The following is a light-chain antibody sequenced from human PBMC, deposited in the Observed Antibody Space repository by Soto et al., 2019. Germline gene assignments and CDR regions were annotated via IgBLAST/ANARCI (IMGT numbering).Light chain of an antibody. V-gene: IGLV2-11*01. CDR1: SSDVGGYNS. CDR2: VVS. J-gene: IGLJ3*02. CDR3: CSYAGTYTWV. Sequence: QSALTQPRSVSGSPGQSVTISCTGTSSDVGGYNSVSWYQQYPGKAPKLMIYVVSKRPSGVPDRFSGSKSGNAASLTISGLQAEDEADYYCCSYAGTYTWVFGGGTKLTVL.